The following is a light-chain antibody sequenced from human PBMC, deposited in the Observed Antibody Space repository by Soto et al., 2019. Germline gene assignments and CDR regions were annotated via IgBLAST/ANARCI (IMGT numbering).Light chain of an antibody. CDR2: GAS. Sequence: EIVLTQSPGTLSLSPGERATLSCRASQSVSSSYLAWYQQTPGQAPRLLLYGASSRATGIPDRFSGSGSGTDFTLPISRLEPEDFAVYYCQQYGSSPPITFGQGTRLEIK. CDR3: QQYGSSPPIT. J-gene: IGKJ5*01. V-gene: IGKV3-20*01. CDR1: QSVSSSY.